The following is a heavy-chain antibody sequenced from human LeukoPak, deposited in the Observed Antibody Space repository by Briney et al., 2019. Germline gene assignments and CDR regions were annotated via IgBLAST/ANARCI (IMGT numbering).Heavy chain of an antibody. CDR3: AVLRYYFDY. Sequence: ASVKVSCKPSGYTFTSYDIHWVRQAPGQGLEWMGWMNPNSGNTGYAQKFQGRVTITRNTSISTAYMELGSLRSEDTAVYYCAVLRYYFDYWGQGTLVTVSS. CDR2: MNPNSGNT. J-gene: IGHJ4*02. CDR1: GYTFTSYD. V-gene: IGHV1-8*03.